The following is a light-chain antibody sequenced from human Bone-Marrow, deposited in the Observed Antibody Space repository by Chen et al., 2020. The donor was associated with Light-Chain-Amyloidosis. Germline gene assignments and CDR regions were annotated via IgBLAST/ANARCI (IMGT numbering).Light chain of an antibody. CDR3: QSADSSGTYEVI. CDR1: DLPTKY. V-gene: IGLV3-25*03. Sequence: SYELTQPPSVSVSPGQTARFTCSGDDLPTKYAYWYQQKTGPAPVLVIHRDTERPSGISERFSGSSSGTTATLTISGVQAEDEADYHCQSADSSGTYEVIFGGGTKLTVL. J-gene: IGLJ2*01. CDR2: RDT.